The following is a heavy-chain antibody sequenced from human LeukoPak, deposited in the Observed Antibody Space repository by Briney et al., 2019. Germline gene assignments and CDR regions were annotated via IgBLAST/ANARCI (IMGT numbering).Heavy chain of an antibody. J-gene: IGHJ3*02. CDR1: GYSFTSYW. Sequence: GESLKISCKGSGYSFTSYWIGWVRQMPGKGLQWMAIIYPGDSDTRYSPSFQGQVTISADKSISTAYLQWSSLKASDTAMYYCACTYYYDSSGLPPDTFDIWGQGTMVTVSS. V-gene: IGHV5-51*01. D-gene: IGHD3-22*01. CDR3: ACTYYYDSSGLPPDTFDI. CDR2: IYPGDSDT.